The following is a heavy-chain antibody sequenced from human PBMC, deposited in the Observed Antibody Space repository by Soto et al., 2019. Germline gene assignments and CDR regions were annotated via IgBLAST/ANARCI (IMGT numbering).Heavy chain of an antibody. CDR1: GFTFSSYV. CDR2: IWYDGSNK. Sequence: GGSLRLSCAASGFTFSSYVMHWVRQAPGKGLEWVAVIWYDGSNKYYADSVKGRFTISRDNSKNTLYLQMNSLRAEDTAVYYCARGTAVTHDAFDIWGQGTMVTVSS. CDR3: ARGTAVTHDAFDI. D-gene: IGHD4-4*01. J-gene: IGHJ3*02. V-gene: IGHV3-33*01.